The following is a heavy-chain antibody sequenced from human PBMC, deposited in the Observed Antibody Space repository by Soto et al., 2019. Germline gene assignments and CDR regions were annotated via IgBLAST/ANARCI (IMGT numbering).Heavy chain of an antibody. Sequence: GGSLRLSCAASGFTFSSYAMSWVRQAPGKGLEWVSAISGSGGSTYYADSVKGRFTISRDNSKNTLYLQMNSLRAEDTAVYYCAKRGDGVVVPAVTIDYWGQGTLVTVSS. CDR2: ISGSGGST. CDR1: GFTFSSYA. J-gene: IGHJ4*02. CDR3: AKRGDGVVVPAVTIDY. V-gene: IGHV3-23*01. D-gene: IGHD2-2*01.